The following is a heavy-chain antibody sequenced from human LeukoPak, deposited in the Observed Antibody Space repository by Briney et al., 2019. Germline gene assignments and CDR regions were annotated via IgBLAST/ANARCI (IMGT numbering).Heavy chain of an antibody. CDR1: GFTVSSNY. J-gene: IGHJ4*02. CDR2: IYSGGST. D-gene: IGHD3-22*01. Sequence: GGSLRLSCAASGFTVSSNYMSWVRQAPGKGLEWVSVIYSGGSTYYADSVKGRFTISRDNSKNTLYLQMNSLRAEDTAVYYCTTAYYDSSNQHRIKLTYWGQGTLVTVSS. V-gene: IGHV3-53*01. CDR3: TTAYYDSSNQHRIKLTY.